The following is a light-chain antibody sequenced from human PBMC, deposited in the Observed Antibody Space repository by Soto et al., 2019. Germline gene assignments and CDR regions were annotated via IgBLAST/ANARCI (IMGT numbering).Light chain of an antibody. CDR3: SAHTTINTRQIR. V-gene: IGLV2-14*03. Sequence: QSVLTQPASVSGSPGQSITISCTGTSSDVGGYNYVSWYQHHPGKAPKLMIYDVSNRPSGVSNRFPGSKSGNTASLTISGLQPEDEADYYCSAHTTINTRQIRFGTGTKVTGL. CDR1: SSDVGGYNY. CDR2: DVS. J-gene: IGLJ1*01.